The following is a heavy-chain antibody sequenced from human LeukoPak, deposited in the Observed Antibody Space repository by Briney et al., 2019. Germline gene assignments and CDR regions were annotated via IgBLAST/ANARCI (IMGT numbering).Heavy chain of an antibody. V-gene: IGHV3-23*01. J-gene: IGHJ6*02. CDR1: GFTFSSYA. CDR3: ARGATFGGTQGAYYYYGMDV. CDR2: ISGSGGST. D-gene: IGHD3-16*01. Sequence: HAGGSLRLSCAASGFTFSSYAMSWVRQAPGKELEWVSAISGSGGSTYYADSVKGRFTISRDNSKNTLYLQMNSLRAEDTAVYYCARGATFGGTQGAYYYYGMDVWGQGTTVTVSS.